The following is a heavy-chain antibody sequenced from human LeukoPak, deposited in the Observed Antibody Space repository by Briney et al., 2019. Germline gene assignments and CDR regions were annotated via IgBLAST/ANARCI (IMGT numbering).Heavy chain of an antibody. CDR1: GFTFNTFG. D-gene: IGHD6-13*01. Sequence: GGTLRLSCAASGFTFNTFGLNWVRQLPGKGLQWVSSISPSSSYIYYEDSVKGRFTISRDDAKNSLYLQMNSLTVGDTAVYYCVRDDAAWLYWGRGALVTVS. CDR2: ISPSSSYI. CDR3: VRDDAAWLY. V-gene: IGHV3-21*01. J-gene: IGHJ4*02.